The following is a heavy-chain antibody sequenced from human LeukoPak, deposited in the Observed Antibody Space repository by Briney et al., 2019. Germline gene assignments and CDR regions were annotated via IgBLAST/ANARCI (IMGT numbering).Heavy chain of an antibody. V-gene: IGHV4-61*02. J-gene: IGHJ4*02. CDR2: IYTSGST. Sequence: SETLSLTCTVSGGSISSGSYFWSWIRQPAGKGLEWIGRIYTSGSTNYNPSLKSRVTISVDTSKNQFSLKLSSVTAADTAVYYCARYFTSFFDYWGQGTLVTVSS. D-gene: IGHD2/OR15-2a*01. CDR1: GGSISSGSYF. CDR3: ARYFTSFFDY.